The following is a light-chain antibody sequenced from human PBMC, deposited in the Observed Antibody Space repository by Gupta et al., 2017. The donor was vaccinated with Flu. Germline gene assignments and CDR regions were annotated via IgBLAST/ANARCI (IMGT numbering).Light chain of an antibody. CDR1: SSDVGLYEY. V-gene: IGLV2-11*01. J-gene: IGLJ2*01. Sequence: QSVLTQPRSVSGSPGQSVTISCTGRSSDVGLYEYVSWYQHHPGKAPSLIIYDVSRRPSGVPDRFSASKSGNTASLTISGLQAEDEADYHCCSYAGRYTWVFGGGTKVTVL. CDR2: DVS. CDR3: CSYAGRYTWV.